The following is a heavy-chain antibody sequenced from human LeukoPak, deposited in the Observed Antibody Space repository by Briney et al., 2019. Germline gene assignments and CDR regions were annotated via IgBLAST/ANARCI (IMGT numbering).Heavy chain of an antibody. V-gene: IGHV3-30*04. D-gene: IGHD6-13*01. CDR3: AKALGGDYRAAAGPPGLIY. Sequence: GGSLRLSCAASGFTFSSYAMHWVRQAPGKGLEWVAVISYDGSNKYYADSVKGRFTISRDNSKNTLYLQMNSLRAEDTAVYYCAKALGGDYRAAAGPPGLIYWGQGTLDTVSS. CDR1: GFTFSSYA. CDR2: ISYDGSNK. J-gene: IGHJ4*02.